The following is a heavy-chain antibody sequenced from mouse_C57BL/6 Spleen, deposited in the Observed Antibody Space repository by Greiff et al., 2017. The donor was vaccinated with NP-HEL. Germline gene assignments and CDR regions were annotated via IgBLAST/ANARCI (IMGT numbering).Heavy chain of an antibody. Sequence: VQRVESGAELVKPGASVKISCKASGYAFSSYWMNWVKQRPGKGLEWIGQIYPGDGDTNYNGKFKGKATRTADKSSSTAYMQLSSLTSEDSAVYFCARDDYDGWFAYWGQGTLVTVSA. V-gene: IGHV1-80*01. CDR3: ARDDYDGWFAY. D-gene: IGHD2-4*01. CDR1: GYAFSSYW. J-gene: IGHJ3*01. CDR2: IYPGDGDT.